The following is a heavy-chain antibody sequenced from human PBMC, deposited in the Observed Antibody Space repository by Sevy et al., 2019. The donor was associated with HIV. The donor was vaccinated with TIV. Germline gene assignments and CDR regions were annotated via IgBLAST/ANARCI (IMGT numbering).Heavy chain of an antibody. Sequence: GESLKISCKGSGYSFTSYWIGWVRQMPGKGMEWMGIIYPGDSDTRYSPSFQGQVNISADKSVSTAYLRWSILKASDTAMYYCARGLARITILGVVNSADWFDPWGQGTQVTVSS. J-gene: IGHJ5*02. CDR3: ARGLARITILGVVNSADWFDP. V-gene: IGHV5-51*01. D-gene: IGHD3-3*01. CDR1: GYSFTSYW. CDR2: IYPGDSDT.